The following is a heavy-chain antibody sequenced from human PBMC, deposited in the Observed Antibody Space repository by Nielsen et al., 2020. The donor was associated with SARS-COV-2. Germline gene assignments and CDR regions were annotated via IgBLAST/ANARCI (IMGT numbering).Heavy chain of an antibody. D-gene: IGHD1-7*01. CDR3: AGDLGPLGTTPFDV. CDR2: ISAYSGNT. Sequence: ASVKVSCKASGYTFTSYGISWVRQAPGQGLEWMGWISAYSGNTNYAQRLQGRVSMTSDTSTSTAYMELRSLRSDDTAVYFCAGDLGPLGTTPFDVWGQGTLVSVSS. J-gene: IGHJ4*01. CDR1: GYTFTSYG. V-gene: IGHV1-18*04.